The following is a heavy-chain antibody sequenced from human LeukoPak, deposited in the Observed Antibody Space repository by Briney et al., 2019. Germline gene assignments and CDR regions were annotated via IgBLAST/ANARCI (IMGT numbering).Heavy chain of an antibody. J-gene: IGHJ4*02. D-gene: IGHD3-10*01. CDR3: AKDTGSGSYYKFGYFDY. V-gene: IGHV3-43D*03. CDR2: ISWDGGST. Sequence: GGSLRLSCAASGFTFDDYAMHWVRQAPGKGLEWVSLISWDGGSTYYADSVKGRFTISRDNSKNSLYLQMNSLRAEDTALYYRAKDTGSGSYYKFGYFDYWGQGTLVTVSS. CDR1: GFTFDDYA.